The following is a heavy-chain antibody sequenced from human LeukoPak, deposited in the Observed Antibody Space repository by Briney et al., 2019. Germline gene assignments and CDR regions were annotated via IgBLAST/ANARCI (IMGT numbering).Heavy chain of an antibody. CDR2: INPSGGSP. CDR1: GYTFTSHY. J-gene: IGHJ4*02. V-gene: IGHV1-46*01. D-gene: IGHD6-13*01. CDR3: ARGAGSWYIIDN. Sequence: ASVTVSCKASGYTFTSHYMHWGRHAPGQGLERMGIINPSGGSPTYAQKSQGRVAMTRDMSTSTVYIQLSSLRSEDTAVYYCARGAGSWYIIDNWGQGTLVTVSS.